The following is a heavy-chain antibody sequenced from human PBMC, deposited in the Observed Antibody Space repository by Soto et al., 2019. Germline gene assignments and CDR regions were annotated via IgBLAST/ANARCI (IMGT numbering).Heavy chain of an antibody. J-gene: IGHJ6*04. CDR3: TRDDVHFNGDRYYGVPMDV. V-gene: IGHV3-66*01. CDR2: IQSGGTT. CDR1: GLSVSSKY. Sequence: EVQLVESWGDLVQPGGSLRLSCAASGLSVSSKYMSWVRQAPGKGLEWVSLIQSGGTTYYAGSVKGRFTISRDYSENTLFLQMNSLRVEDTAVYYCTRDDVHFNGDRYYGVPMDVWGTGTTVTVSA. D-gene: IGHD2-8*01.